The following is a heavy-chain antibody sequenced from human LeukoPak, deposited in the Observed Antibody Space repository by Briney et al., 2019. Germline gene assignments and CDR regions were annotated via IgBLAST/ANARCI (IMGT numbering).Heavy chain of an antibody. D-gene: IGHD2-2*01. V-gene: IGHV3-23*01. CDR2: ISGSGGST. CDR3: AKEGSIVVVPASEFDY. Sequence: GGSLRLSCTASGFTFSRYDMRWVRQAPGKGLEWVSAISGSGGSTYYADSVKGRFTISRDNSKNTLYLQMNSRRAEDTAAYYCAKEGSIVVVPASEFDYWGQGTLVTVSS. J-gene: IGHJ4*02. CDR1: GFTFSRYD.